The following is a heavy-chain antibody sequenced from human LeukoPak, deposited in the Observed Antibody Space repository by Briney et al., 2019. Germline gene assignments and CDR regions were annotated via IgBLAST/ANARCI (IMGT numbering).Heavy chain of an antibody. CDR2: ISNSGST. CDR1: GGSISNYH. J-gene: IGHJ4*02. V-gene: IGHV4-59*08. D-gene: IGHD2-15*01. CDR3: ARRGPPWWDY. Sequence: SETLSLTCTASGGSISNYHWNWIRQPPGKGLEWMGYISNSGSTSFNPSLQSRVTMSVDTSKNQFSLKLRSVTAADTAVYYCARRGPPWWDYWGQGTLVTVSS.